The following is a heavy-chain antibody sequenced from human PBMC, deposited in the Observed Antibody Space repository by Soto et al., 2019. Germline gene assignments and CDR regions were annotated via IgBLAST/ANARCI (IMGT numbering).Heavy chain of an antibody. J-gene: IGHJ6*02. D-gene: IGHD3-3*01. CDR3: AKGPFWSGYYTGLRDYYGMDV. CDR2: ISGSGGST. V-gene: IGHV3-23*01. CDR1: GFTFSSYA. Sequence: GGSLRLSCAASGFTFSSYAMSWARQAPGKGLEWVSAISGSGGSTYYADSVKGRFTISRDNSKNTLYLQMNSLRAEDTAVYYCAKGPFWSGYYTGLRDYYGMDVWGQGTTVTVSS.